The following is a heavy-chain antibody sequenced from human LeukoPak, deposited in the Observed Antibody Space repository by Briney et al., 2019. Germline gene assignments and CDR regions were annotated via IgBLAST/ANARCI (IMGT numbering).Heavy chain of an antibody. D-gene: IGHD1-26*01. CDR3: ARATYSGSYYSAFDI. CDR1: GFTFSSYS. V-gene: IGHV3-21*01. CDR2: ISSSSSYI. Sequence: PGGSLRLSCAASGFTFSSYSMNWVRQAPGRGLEWVSSISSSSSYIYYADSVKGRFTISRDNAKNSLYLQMNSLRAEDTAVYYCARATYSGSYYSAFDIWGQGTMVTVSS. J-gene: IGHJ3*02.